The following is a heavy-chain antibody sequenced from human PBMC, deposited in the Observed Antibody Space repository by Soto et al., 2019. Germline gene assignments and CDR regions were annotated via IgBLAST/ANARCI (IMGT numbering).Heavy chain of an antibody. V-gene: IGHV4-59*01. CDR1: GGSISTYS. Sequence: PSETLSLTCTVSGGSISTYSWIWIRQPPGKGLEWIGVFYNGGTTNYSPSLKSRVTISVDTSKNQFSLKLNSVTAADTAVYYCARHGSERPATYWGQGILGTGSS. CDR3: ARHGSERPATY. D-gene: IGHD3-10*01. CDR2: FYNGGTT. J-gene: IGHJ4*02.